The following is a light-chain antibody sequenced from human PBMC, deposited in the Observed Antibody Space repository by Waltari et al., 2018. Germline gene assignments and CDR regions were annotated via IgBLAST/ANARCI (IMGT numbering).Light chain of an antibody. J-gene: IGLJ3*02. CDR1: SSDIGGYNY. CDR3: SSYTSNSRV. V-gene: IGLV2-14*01. Sequence: QSALTQPASVSGSPGQSITISCTGTSSDIGGYNYVSWYQHHPGKAPKPIIYEVSTRPSGVSSRFSGSKSGNTASLTISGLQAEDEADYYCSSYTSNSRVFGAGTKLTVL. CDR2: EVS.